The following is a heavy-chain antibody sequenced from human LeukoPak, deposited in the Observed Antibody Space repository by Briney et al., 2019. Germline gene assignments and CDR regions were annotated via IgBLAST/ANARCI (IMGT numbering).Heavy chain of an antibody. J-gene: IGHJ4*02. Sequence: GGSLRLSCAASGLTFSNYGMHWVRQAPGKGLEWVAVVWYDGTNRYYADSVKGRFTISRDNSKNTLYLQMNSLRADDTAVYLCAKDCSGGSCSYFDYWGQGTLVTVSS. D-gene: IGHD2-15*01. CDR1: GLTFSNYG. CDR2: VWYDGTNR. V-gene: IGHV3-33*06. CDR3: AKDCSGGSCSYFDY.